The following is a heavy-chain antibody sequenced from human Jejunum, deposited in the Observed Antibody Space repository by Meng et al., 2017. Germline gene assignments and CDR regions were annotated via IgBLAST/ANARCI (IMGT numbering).Heavy chain of an antibody. CDR3: ARERVTPTKGLDC. Sequence: SDTLSLTCTVSGGSISSGSYYWNWIRQPAGKGLEWIGRIYSSGGTTYNPSLESRVTISVDTSNNQFSLKLTSVTAADMAVYYCARERVTPTKGLDCWGQGTPVTVSS. D-gene: IGHD1/OR15-1a*01. J-gene: IGHJ4*02. CDR2: IYSSGGT. V-gene: IGHV4-61*02. CDR1: GGSISSGSYY.